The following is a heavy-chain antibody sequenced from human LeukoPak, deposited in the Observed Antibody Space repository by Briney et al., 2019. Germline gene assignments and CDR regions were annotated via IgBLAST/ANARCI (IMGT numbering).Heavy chain of an antibody. Sequence: PSETLSLTCTVSGDSISRYYWSWIRQPPGKGLEWVGYMYYSGNTNYNPSLKSRVTISVDTSKNQFSLKLSSVTAADTAVYYCARVGGITMIVVLITDAFDIWGQGTMVTVSS. CDR1: GDSISRYY. J-gene: IGHJ3*02. D-gene: IGHD3-22*01. V-gene: IGHV4-59*12. CDR3: ARVGGITMIVVLITDAFDI. CDR2: MYYSGNT.